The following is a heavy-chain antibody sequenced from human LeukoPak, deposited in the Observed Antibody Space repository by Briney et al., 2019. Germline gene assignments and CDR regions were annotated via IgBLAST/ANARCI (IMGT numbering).Heavy chain of an antibody. V-gene: IGHV3-30*02. CDR3: AREKWELPDY. CDR2: IRYDGSNK. Sequence: GGSLRLSCAASGFTYSSYGMHWVRQAPGKGLEWVAFIRYDGSNKYYADSVKGRFTISRDNSKNTLYLQMNSLRAEDTAVYYCAREKWELPDYWGQGTLVTVSS. D-gene: IGHD1-26*01. J-gene: IGHJ4*02. CDR1: GFTYSSYG.